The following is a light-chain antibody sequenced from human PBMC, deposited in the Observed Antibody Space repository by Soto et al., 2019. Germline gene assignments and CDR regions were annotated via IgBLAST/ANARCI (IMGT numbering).Light chain of an antibody. CDR3: QQSYSTPRT. Sequence: DIQMTQSPSSLSASVGDRVTITCRASQSISSYLNWYQQKPGKAPKLLIYASSILQSGVPSRFNGSGSGTDFTLSISSLKPEDFATYYCQQSYSTPRTFGQGTKVEIK. V-gene: IGKV1-39*01. CDR2: ASS. CDR1: QSISSY. J-gene: IGKJ1*01.